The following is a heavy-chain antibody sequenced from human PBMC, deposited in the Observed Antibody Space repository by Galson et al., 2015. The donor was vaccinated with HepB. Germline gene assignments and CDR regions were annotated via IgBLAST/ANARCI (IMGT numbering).Heavy chain of an antibody. D-gene: IGHD6-13*01. V-gene: IGHV3-48*03. CDR1: GFTFNSYE. CDR3: ARSKSPSSPSDN. CDR2: ISSSGGTI. Sequence: SLRLSCAASGFTFNSYEMNWVRQAPGKGLEWVSYISSSGGTIYYADSVKGRFTISGDNAKSLYLQMNSLTAEDTAVYYCARSKSPSSPSDNWGQGTLVTVSS. J-gene: IGHJ4*02.